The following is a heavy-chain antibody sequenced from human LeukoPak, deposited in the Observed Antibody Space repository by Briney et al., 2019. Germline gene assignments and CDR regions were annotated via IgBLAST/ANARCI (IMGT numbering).Heavy chain of an antibody. CDR3: VKDDFCPECAFDV. D-gene: IGHD3-3*01. CDR2: ISGDGGNT. J-gene: IGHJ3*01. Sequence: GGSLRLSCAASGFTFSSYAMHWVRQRPGKGLEWVSLISGDGGNTYYADSVKGRFTISRDNSKNSLYLQMKSLRTEDTALYYCVKDDFCPECAFDVWGQGTMVTVSS. CDR1: GFTFSSYA. V-gene: IGHV3-43*02.